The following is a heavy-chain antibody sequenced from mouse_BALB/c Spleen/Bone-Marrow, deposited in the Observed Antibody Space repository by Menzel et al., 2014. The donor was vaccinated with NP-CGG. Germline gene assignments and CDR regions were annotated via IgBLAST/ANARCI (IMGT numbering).Heavy chain of an antibody. CDR1: GFTFSSYG. Sequence: EVMLVESGGDLVKPGGSLKLSCAASGFTFSSYGMSWVRQTPDKRLEWVATINNGSSYTFYPDSVKGRFTISRDNAKNNLYLQMSSLKSEDTAMYYCARRRDGPYAMDYWGQGTSVTVSS. CDR2: INNGSSYT. D-gene: IGHD2-3*01. J-gene: IGHJ4*01. V-gene: IGHV5-6*01. CDR3: ARRRDGPYAMDY.